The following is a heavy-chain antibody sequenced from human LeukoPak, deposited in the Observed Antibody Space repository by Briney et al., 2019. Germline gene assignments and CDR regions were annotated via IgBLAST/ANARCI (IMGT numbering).Heavy chain of an antibody. CDR3: ARGEVGAYYFDY. J-gene: IGHJ4*02. D-gene: IGHD1-26*01. CDR2: IRNDGSNK. Sequence: PGGSLRLSCAASGFTFSSYGMHWVRQAPGKGLEWVAFIRNDGSNKYYADSVKGRFTISRDNSKNTLYLQMNSLRAEDTAVYYCARGEVGAYYFDYWGQGTLVTVSS. CDR1: GFTFSSYG. V-gene: IGHV3-30*02.